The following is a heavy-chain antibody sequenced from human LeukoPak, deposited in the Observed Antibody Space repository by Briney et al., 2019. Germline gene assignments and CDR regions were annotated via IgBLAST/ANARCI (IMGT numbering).Heavy chain of an antibody. J-gene: IGHJ4*02. V-gene: IGHV5-51*01. D-gene: IGHD4-17*01. Sequence: GESLKISCQGSGSYFTSYWIGWVRQLPGKGLEWMGIVYPGDSDTRYSPSFQGQVTISADKSISTAYLQWSSLKASDTAMYYCARSYGDYVPYYFDYWGQGTLVTVSS. CDR2: VYPGDSDT. CDR1: GSYFTSYW. CDR3: ARSYGDYVPYYFDY.